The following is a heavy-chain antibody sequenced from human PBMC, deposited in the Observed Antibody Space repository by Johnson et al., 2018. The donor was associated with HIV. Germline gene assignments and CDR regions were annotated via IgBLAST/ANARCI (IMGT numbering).Heavy chain of an antibody. D-gene: IGHD1-26*01. V-gene: IGHV3-30*02. CDR1: GFTFSSYG. CDR2: IRYDGSNK. Sequence: QVQLVESGGGLVQPGGSLRLSCAASGFTFSSYGMHWVRQAPGKGLAWVAFIRYDGSNKYYADSVKGRFTISRDNSKNTLYLQMDSLRAEDTAVYYCASEEWELLGDAFDIWGQGTMVTVSS. CDR3: ASEEWELLGDAFDI. J-gene: IGHJ3*02.